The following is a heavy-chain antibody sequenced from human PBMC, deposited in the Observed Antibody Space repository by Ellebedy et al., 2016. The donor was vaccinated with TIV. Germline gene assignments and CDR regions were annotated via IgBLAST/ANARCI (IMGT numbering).Heavy chain of an antibody. CDR1: GFTFSSYA. CDR2: LSGGGGST. Sequence: GESLKISCAASGFTFSSYAMSWVRQAPGKGLEWVSALSGGGGSTYYADSVKGRFTISRDNSKNTLYLQMNSLRAEDTAVYYCAKKGPRGGSTSCCHWYFDLWGRGTLVTVSS. CDR3: AKKGPRGGSTSCCHWYFDL. V-gene: IGHV3-23*01. J-gene: IGHJ2*01. D-gene: IGHD2-2*01.